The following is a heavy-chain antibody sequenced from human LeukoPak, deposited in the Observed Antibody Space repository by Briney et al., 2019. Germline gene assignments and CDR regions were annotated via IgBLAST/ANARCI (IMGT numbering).Heavy chain of an antibody. J-gene: IGHJ3*02. D-gene: IGHD6-19*01. V-gene: IGHV4-31*03. CDR2: IYYSGST. CDR1: VGSISSGGYY. CDR3: ARAVDGSDAFDI. Sequence: PSETLSLTCTVSVGSISSGGYYWSWICQHPGKGLEWIGYIYYSGSTYYNPSLKSRVTISVDTSKNQFSLKLSSVTAADTAVYYCARAVDGSDAFDIWGQGTMVTVSS.